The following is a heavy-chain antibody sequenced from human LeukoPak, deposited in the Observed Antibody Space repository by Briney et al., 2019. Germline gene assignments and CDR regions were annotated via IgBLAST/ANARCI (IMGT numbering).Heavy chain of an antibody. CDR2: ISAYNGNT. V-gene: IGHV1-18*01. D-gene: IGHD6-6*01. J-gene: IGHJ6*03. CDR1: GYTFTSYG. CDR3: ARDRRSSSRGAYYYYYMDV. Sequence: ASVKVSCKASGYTFTSYGISWVRQAPGQGLEWMGWISAYNGNTNYAQELQGRVTMTTDTSTSTAYMELRSLRSDDTAVYYCARDRRSSSRGAYYYYYMDVWGKGTTVTVSS.